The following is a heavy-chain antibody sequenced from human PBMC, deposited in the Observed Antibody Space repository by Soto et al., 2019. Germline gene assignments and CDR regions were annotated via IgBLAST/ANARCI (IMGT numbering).Heavy chain of an antibody. D-gene: IGHD3-10*01. Sequence: GGSLILSCAASGFTFSSYSMNWVRQAPGNGVEWVSYISSSSSTIYYADSVKGRFNISRHNAKNSLYLQMNSLRDEDTAVYYCARDRSMVRGVTRIYYYYYGMDVWGQGTTVTVSS. CDR2: ISSSSSTI. V-gene: IGHV3-48*02. CDR1: GFTFSSYS. CDR3: ARDRSMVRGVTRIYYYYYGMDV. J-gene: IGHJ6*02.